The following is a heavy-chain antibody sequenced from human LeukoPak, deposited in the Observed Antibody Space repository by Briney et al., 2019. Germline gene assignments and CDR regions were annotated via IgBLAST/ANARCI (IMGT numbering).Heavy chain of an antibody. CDR3: ANHFACGSTSCPPFDS. J-gene: IGHJ4*02. Sequence: PGGSLRLSCAASGFTFSRSAMNWVRQAPGKGLEWVSSISDNSNYIYYSDSVEGRFTISRDNAKNSLYLQMNSLRVEDTAVYYCANHFACGSTSCPPFDSWGQGTLVTVSS. V-gene: IGHV3-21*01. D-gene: IGHD2-2*01. CDR2: ISDNSNYI. CDR1: GFTFSRSA.